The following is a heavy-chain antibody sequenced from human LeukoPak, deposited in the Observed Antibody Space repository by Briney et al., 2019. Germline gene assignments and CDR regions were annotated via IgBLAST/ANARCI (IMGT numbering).Heavy chain of an antibody. CDR1: GGSFSGYY. D-gene: IGHD2-15*01. Sequence: SETLSLTCAVYGGSFSGYYWSWIRQPPGKGLEWIGSICSSGSAYYNPSLKSRVTISVDKSKNQFSLKLSSVTAADTAVYYCARDSMVGGYYYYYMDVWGKGTTVTISS. V-gene: IGHV4-34*01. J-gene: IGHJ6*03. CDR2: ICSSGSA. CDR3: ARDSMVGGYYYYYMDV.